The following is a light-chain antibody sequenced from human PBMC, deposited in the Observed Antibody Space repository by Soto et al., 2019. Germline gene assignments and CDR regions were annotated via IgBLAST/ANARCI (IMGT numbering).Light chain of an antibody. V-gene: IGKV3-15*01. CDR3: QQYNNWPRGGLT. J-gene: IGKJ4*01. Sequence: EIVMTQSPATLSVSPGERATLSCRASQSVSSNLAWYQQKPGQAPRLLIYGASTRATGIPASFSGSGSGTEFTLTISSLQSEDFAVYYCQQYNNWPRGGLTFGGGTKVEIK. CDR2: GAS. CDR1: QSVSSN.